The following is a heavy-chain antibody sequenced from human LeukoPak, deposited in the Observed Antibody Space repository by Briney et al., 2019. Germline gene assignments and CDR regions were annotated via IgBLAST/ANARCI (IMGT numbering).Heavy chain of an antibody. CDR2: IIPIFGTA. V-gene: IGHV1-69*13. CDR1: GGTFSSYA. J-gene: IGHJ4*02. CDR3: ARNDYGGPQVLYF. Sequence: SVKVSCKASGGTFSSYAISWVRQAPGQGLEWMGGIIPIFGTANYAQKFQGRVTITADESTSTAYMGLSSLRSEDTAVYYCARNDYGGPQVLYFWGQGTLVTVSS. D-gene: IGHD4-23*01.